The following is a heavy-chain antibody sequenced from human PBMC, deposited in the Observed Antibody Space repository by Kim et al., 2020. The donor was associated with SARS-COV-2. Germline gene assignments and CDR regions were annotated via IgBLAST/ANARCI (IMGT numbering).Heavy chain of an antibody. CDR3: ARERGPLEY. Sequence: GGSLRLSCAASGFTFSNYWMYWVRQDPGKGLVWVSRIKSDGSSTGYADSVKGRFTISRDNAKNTLNLQMNSLRAEDTAVYYCARERGPLEYWGQGTLVTVSS. CDR1: GFTFSNYW. J-gene: IGHJ4*02. V-gene: IGHV3-74*01. D-gene: IGHD3-10*01. CDR2: IKSDGSST.